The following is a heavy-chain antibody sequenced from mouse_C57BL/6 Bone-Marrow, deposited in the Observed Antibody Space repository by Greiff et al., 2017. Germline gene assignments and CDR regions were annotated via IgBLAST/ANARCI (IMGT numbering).Heavy chain of an antibody. D-gene: IGHD2-2*01. V-gene: IGHV1-81*01. CDR3: ARFYYGYDGWFAY. CDR2: IYPRSGNT. J-gene: IGHJ3*01. CDR1: GYTFTSYG. Sequence: QVQLQQSGAELARPGASVKLSCKASGYTFTSYGISWVKQRTGQGLEWIGEIYPRSGNTYYNEKFKGKATLTADKSSSTAYMEIRSLTSEDSAVYFCARFYYGYDGWFAYWGQGTLVTVSA.